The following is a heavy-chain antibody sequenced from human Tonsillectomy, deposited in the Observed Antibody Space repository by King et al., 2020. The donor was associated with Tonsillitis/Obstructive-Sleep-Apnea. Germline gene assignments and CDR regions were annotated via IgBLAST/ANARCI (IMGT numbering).Heavy chain of an antibody. CDR3: ARFTGYSYGPHYNWFDP. CDR1: GGSISSSSYY. Sequence: LQLQESGPGLVKPSETLSLTCTVSGGSISSSSYYWGWIRQPPGKGLEWIGSIYYSGSTYYNPSLKSRVTISVDTSKNQFSLKLSSVTAADTAVYYCARFTGYSYGPHYNWFDPWGQGTLVTVSS. D-gene: IGHD5-18*01. CDR2: IYYSGST. J-gene: IGHJ5*02. V-gene: IGHV4-39*01.